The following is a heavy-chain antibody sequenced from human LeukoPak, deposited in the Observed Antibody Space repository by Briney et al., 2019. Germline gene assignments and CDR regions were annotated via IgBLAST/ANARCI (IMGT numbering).Heavy chain of an antibody. V-gene: IGHV3-7*05. D-gene: IGHD4-11*01. CDR3: ATDVNSNYEY. J-gene: IGHJ4*02. CDR2: INQDGSEK. CDR1: GLTFRDYW. Sequence: TGGSLRLSCEVSGLTFRDYWMSWVRQAPGRGREWVANINQDGSEKNYADSVKGRFSISRDNAENSLYLQMNSLRAEDTAMYYCATDVNSNYEYWGQGTLVTVSS.